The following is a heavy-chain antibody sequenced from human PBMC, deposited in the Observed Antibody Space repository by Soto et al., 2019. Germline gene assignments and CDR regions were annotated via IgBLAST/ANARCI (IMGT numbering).Heavy chain of an antibody. D-gene: IGHD3-10*01. CDR1: GYTLTELS. Sequence: ASVKVSCKVSGYTLTELSMHWVRQAPGKGLEWMGGFDPEDGETIYTQKFQGRVTMTEDTSTDTAYMELSSLRSEDTAVYYCATVQVLRELYYFDSWGQGTLVTVSS. CDR3: ATVQVLRELYYFDS. J-gene: IGHJ4*02. V-gene: IGHV1-24*01. CDR2: FDPEDGET.